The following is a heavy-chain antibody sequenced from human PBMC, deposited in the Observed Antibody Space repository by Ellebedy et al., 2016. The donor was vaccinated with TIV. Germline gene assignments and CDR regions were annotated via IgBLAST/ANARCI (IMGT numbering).Heavy chain of an antibody. D-gene: IGHD4-17*01. CDR3: ARGGRSYVEAWDYFDS. CDR1: GGSISSSNW. J-gene: IGHJ4*02. Sequence: MPSETLSLTCAVSGGSISSSNWWIWVRQNPGEGLEWGGNTYHSGSTNYNPSLKSQVTISVDKSKNPFSLKLNSVTAADTAVYFCARGGRSYVEAWDYFDSWGQGTLVTVSS. CDR2: TYHSGST. V-gene: IGHV4-4*02.